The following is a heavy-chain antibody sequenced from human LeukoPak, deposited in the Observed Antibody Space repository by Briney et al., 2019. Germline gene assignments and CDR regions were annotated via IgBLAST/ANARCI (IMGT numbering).Heavy chain of an antibody. CDR1: GGTFSSYA. D-gene: IGHD3-3*01. CDR3: ARVEYYDFWSGYYTGVGAFDI. J-gene: IGHJ3*02. Sequence: SVKVSCKASGGTFSSYAISWVRQAPGQGLEWMGGIIPISGTANYARKFQGRVTITADESTSTAYMELSSLRSEDTAVYYCARVEYYDFWSGYYTGVGAFDIWGQGTMVTVSS. V-gene: IGHV1-69*01. CDR2: IIPISGTA.